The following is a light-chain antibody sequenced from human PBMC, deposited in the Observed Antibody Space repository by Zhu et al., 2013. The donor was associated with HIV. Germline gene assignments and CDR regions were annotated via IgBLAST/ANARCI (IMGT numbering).Light chain of an antibody. V-gene: IGKV1-6*01. Sequence: IQMTQSPSSLSASVGDTVTITCRASHDIRDDLDWYQQRPGRAPDLLIYSASTLPSGVPSRFGGSRSGTDFSLTITSLQPGDFATFYCLQRHNLPWTFGHG. CDR2: SAS. J-gene: IGKJ1*01. CDR3: LQRHNLPWT. CDR1: HDIRDD.